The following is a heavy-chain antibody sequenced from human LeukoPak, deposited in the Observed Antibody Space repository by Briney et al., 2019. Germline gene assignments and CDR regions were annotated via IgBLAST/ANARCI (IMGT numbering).Heavy chain of an antibody. CDR3: ARGSTGDKSNN. CDR1: GGSITSGGYY. V-gene: IGHV4-31*03. J-gene: IGHJ4*02. Sequence: SETLSLTCTVSGGSITSGGYYWSWIRQLPGKGLEWIGYIYYSGTTSYNPSLKSRLTISLDASENQFSLKLSSVTAADTAVYYCARGSTGDKSNNWGQGTLVTVSS. CDR2: IYYSGTT. D-gene: IGHD7-27*01.